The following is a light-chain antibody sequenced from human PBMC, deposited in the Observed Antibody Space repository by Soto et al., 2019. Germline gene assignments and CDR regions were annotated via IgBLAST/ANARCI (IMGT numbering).Light chain of an antibody. CDR1: QSVSSN. CDR2: GAS. CDR3: QQYNNWPPGAT. Sequence: EIVMTQSPATLSVSPGERATLSCRANQSVSSNLAWYQQKPGQAPRLLIYGASTRATGIPARFSGSGSGTEFTLTISSLQSEDFAVYYCQQYNNWPPGATFGQGTKVEIK. V-gene: IGKV3-15*01. J-gene: IGKJ1*01.